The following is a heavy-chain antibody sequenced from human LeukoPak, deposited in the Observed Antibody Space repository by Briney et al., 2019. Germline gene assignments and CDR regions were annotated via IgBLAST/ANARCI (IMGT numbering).Heavy chain of an antibody. Sequence: GGSLRLSCAASGFTFSSYSMNWVRQAPGKGLEWVSYISSSSSTIYYADSVKGRFTISRDNAKNSLYLQMNSLRAEDTAAYYCAREPVAQPFDYWGQGTLVTDSS. V-gene: IGHV3-48*01. D-gene: IGHD6-19*01. CDR1: GFTFSSYS. CDR2: ISSSSSTI. CDR3: AREPVAQPFDY. J-gene: IGHJ4*02.